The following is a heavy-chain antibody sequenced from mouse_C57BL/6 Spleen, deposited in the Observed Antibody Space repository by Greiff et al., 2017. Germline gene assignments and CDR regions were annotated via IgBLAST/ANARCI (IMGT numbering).Heavy chain of an antibody. CDR1: GYAFSSSW. CDR2: IYPGDGDT. D-gene: IGHD2-5*01. V-gene: IGHV1-82*01. Sequence: QVQLQQSGPELVKPGASVKISCKASGYAFSSSWMNWVKQRPGKGLEWIGRIYPGDGDTNYNGKFKGKATLTADKSSSTAYMQLSSLTSEDSAVYFCARSNFTRYVDVWGTGTTVTVSS. CDR3: ARSNFTRYVDV. J-gene: IGHJ1*03.